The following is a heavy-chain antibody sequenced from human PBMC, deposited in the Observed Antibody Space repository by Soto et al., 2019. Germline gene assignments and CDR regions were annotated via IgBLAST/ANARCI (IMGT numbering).Heavy chain of an antibody. CDR1: DFTFSDYW. J-gene: IGHJ6*02. V-gene: IGHV3-7*01. Sequence: EVQVVESGGGLVQPGGSLRLSCAASDFTFSDYWMSWVRQPPGNGLEWVANIKQGGREKHYVDSVKGRFTISRDDAKNSLFLQMNSLRTDDTAVYYCAREGRTRYGMDVWGQGTTVTVSS. CDR3: AREGRTRYGMDV. CDR2: IKQGGREK. D-gene: IGHD4-17*01.